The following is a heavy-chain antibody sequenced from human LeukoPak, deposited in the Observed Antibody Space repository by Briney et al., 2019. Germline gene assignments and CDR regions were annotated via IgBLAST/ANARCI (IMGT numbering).Heavy chain of an antibody. CDR1: GGSISSYY. D-gene: IGHD1-14*01. J-gene: IGHJ4*02. Sequence: SETLSLTCTVSGGSISSYYWSWIRQPAGKGLEWIGSVHHSGATYYNPSLNSRLTISADTSKNQFSLKMDSVTAADTAVYYCARINFNPDYWGQGTLVSVSS. CDR2: VHHSGAT. CDR3: ARINFNPDY. V-gene: IGHV4-4*07.